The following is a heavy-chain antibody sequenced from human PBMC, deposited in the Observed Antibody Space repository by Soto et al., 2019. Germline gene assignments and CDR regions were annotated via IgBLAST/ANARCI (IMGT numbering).Heavy chain of an antibody. CDR2: IWYDGSNK. Sequence: GGSLRLSCAAFGFTFSSYGMHWVRQAPGKGLEWVAVIWYDGSNKYYADSVKGRFTISRDNSKNTLYLQMNSLRAEDTAVYYCATNIAVAGPFDYWGQGTLVTVSS. V-gene: IGHV3-33*01. CDR1: GFTFSSYG. D-gene: IGHD6-19*01. J-gene: IGHJ4*02. CDR3: ATNIAVAGPFDY.